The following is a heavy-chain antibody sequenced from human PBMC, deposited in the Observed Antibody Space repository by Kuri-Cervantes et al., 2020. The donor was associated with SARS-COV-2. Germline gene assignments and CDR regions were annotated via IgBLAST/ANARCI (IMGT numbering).Heavy chain of an antibody. CDR2: ISWNSGNI. J-gene: IGHJ5*02. Sequence: GGSLRLSCAASGFIFDAYAMHWVRQAPGKGLEWVSCISWNSGNIGYADSVKGRFTISRDNAKNSLYLQMNSLRAEDTAVYYCARELKWGYDSSGYYFSWGQGTLVTVSS. CDR1: GFIFDAYA. D-gene: IGHD3-22*01. CDR3: ARELKWGYDSSGYYFS. V-gene: IGHV3-9*01.